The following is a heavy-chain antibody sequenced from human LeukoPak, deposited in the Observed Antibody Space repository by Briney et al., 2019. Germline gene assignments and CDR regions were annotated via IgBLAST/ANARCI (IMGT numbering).Heavy chain of an antibody. CDR2: INPNSGGT. Sequence: ASVKVSCKASGYTFTGYFLHWVRQAPGQGLEWMRWINPNSGGTNYAQKFQGRVTMTRDTSISTAYMELSRLTSDDAAVFYCARGSSSSGWYDHWGQGTLVTVSS. V-gene: IGHV1-2*02. J-gene: IGHJ5*02. D-gene: IGHD6-19*01. CDR1: GYTFTGYF. CDR3: ARGSSSSGWYDH.